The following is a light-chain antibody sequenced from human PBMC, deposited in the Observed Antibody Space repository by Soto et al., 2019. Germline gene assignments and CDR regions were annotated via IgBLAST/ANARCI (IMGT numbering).Light chain of an antibody. CDR2: AAS. Sequence: DIQMTQSPSSLSAFVGDRVTITCRASQSISSYLNWYQQKPGKAPNLLISAASTLEGGVPSRFSGSGSGTDFTLTIISLQPENFATYYCQRSHTTPRTFVQGTKVDIK. J-gene: IGKJ1*01. CDR1: QSISSY. CDR3: QRSHTTPRT. V-gene: IGKV1-39*01.